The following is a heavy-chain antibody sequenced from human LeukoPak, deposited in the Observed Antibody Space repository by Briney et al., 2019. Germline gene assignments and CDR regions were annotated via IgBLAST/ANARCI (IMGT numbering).Heavy chain of an antibody. CDR3: ARDYAFDI. CDR2: VYYSGIT. CDR1: GGSISTYY. J-gene: IGHJ3*02. V-gene: IGHV4-59*01. Sequence: PSETLSLTCSVSGGSISTYYWSWIRQPPGKGLEWVGYVYYSGITNYNPSLKSRVTISIDTSKNQFSLKLSSVTAADTAVYYCARDYAFDIWGQGTMVTVSS.